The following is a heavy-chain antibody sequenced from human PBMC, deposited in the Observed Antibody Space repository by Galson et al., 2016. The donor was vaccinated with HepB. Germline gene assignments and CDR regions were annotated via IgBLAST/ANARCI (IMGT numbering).Heavy chain of an antibody. CDR1: TDVFIKYG. CDR2: ISVYNGKR. D-gene: IGHD6-6*01. J-gene: IGHJ4*02. Sequence: SVKVSCKVSTDVFIKYGISWLRQAPGQGLEWMGWISVYNGKRNYAQKVQGRVTMTTDTSTNTVYRELRTLRVGDTAVYYCARDLELVDRYFDYWGQGTLVTVSS. CDR3: ARDLELVDRYFDY. V-gene: IGHV1-18*01.